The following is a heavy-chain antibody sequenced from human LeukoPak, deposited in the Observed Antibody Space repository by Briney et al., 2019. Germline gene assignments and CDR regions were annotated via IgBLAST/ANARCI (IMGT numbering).Heavy chain of an antibody. CDR3: ARFQWFGESPFDY. J-gene: IGHJ4*02. V-gene: IGHV3-23*01. D-gene: IGHD3-10*01. CDR2: ISGSGGST. Sequence: HPGGSLRLSCAASTFTFSSYAMTWVRQAPGKGLEWVSAISGSGGSTYYADSVKGRFTISRDNSKNTLYLQMNSLRAEDTAVYYCARFQWFGESPFDYWGQGTLVTVSS. CDR1: TFTFSSYA.